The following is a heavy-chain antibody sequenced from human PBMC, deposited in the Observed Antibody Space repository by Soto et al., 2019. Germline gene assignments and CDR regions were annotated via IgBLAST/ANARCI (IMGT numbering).Heavy chain of an antibody. CDR1: GDSVSSNTAA. CDR3: VRADYCGVGVCYHF. Sequence: SQTLSLPCAISGDSVSSNTAAWNWIRQSPSRGLQWLGRTYYRSEWFSDYAVSMKSRIIIRPDTSMNQFSLQLTSVTPEDTAVYYCVRADYCGVGVCYHFWGQGTRVTVSS. CDR2: TYYRSEWFS. V-gene: IGHV6-1*01. J-gene: IGHJ4*02. D-gene: IGHD2-8*01.